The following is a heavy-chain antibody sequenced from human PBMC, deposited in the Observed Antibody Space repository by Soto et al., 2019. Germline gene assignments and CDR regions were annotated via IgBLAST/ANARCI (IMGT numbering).Heavy chain of an antibody. V-gene: IGHV6-1*01. CDR3: ARDLIDPGAQWLVRSSYFDY. CDR2: TYYRSKWYN. Sequence: SQTLSLTCAISGDSVSSKSDAWNWIRQSPSRGLEWLGRTYYRSKWYNDYAVSVKSRITINPDTSKNQFSLQLNSVTPEDTAVYYCARDLIDPGAQWLVRSSYFDYRGQGTLVTVSS. D-gene: IGHD6-19*01. CDR1: GDSVSSKSDA. J-gene: IGHJ4*02.